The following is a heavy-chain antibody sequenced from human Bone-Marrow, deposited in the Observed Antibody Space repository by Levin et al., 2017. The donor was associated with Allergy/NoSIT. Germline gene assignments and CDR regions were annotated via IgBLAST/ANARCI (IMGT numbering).Heavy chain of an antibody. CDR2: IDPSDSYT. J-gene: IGHJ4*02. Sequence: GESLKISCKGSGYSFTSYWISWVRQMPGKGLEWMGRIDPSDSYTNYSPSFQGHVTISADKSISTAYLQWSSLKASDTAMYYCARQGGSGYDSADYFDYWGQGTLVTVSS. CDR3: ARQGGSGYDSADYFDY. V-gene: IGHV5-10-1*01. CDR1: GYSFTSYW. D-gene: IGHD5-12*01.